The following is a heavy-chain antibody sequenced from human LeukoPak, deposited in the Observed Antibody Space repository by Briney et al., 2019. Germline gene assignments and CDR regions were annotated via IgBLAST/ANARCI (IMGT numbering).Heavy chain of an antibody. J-gene: IGHJ3*01. CDR1: GGSIRSYYY. CDR3: AREQIGEAGTFDV. D-gene: IGHD6-19*01. CDR2: IYTSEST. V-gene: IGHV4-4*07. Sequence: SETLSLTCTVSGGSIRSYYYWSWIRQPAGKGLEWIGRIYTSESTNYNPSLKSRVTMSLDTSKNQFSLKLTSVTAADTALYYCAREQIGEAGTFDVWGQGTMVTVSS.